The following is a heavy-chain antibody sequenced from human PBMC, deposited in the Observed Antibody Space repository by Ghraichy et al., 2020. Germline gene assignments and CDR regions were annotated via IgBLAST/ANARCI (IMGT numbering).Heavy chain of an antibody. V-gene: IGHV3-23*01. CDR2: ISGSGGST. CDR3: AKDQNYDSSGYYYDKVHYYYYGMDV. CDR1: GFTFSSYA. J-gene: IGHJ6*02. D-gene: IGHD3-22*01. Sequence: GESLNISRAASGFTFSSYAMSWVRQAPGKGLEWVSAISGSGGSTYYADSVKGRFTISRDNSKNTLYLQMNSLRAEDTAVYYCAKDQNYDSSGYYYDKVHYYYYGMDVWGQGTTVTVSS.